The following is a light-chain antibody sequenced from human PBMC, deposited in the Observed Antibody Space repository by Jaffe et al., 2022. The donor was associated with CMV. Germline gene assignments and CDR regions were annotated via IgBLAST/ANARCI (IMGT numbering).Light chain of an antibody. J-gene: IGKJ1*01. V-gene: IGKV3-15*01. CDR1: QSVTSN. CDR3: QQYNNWPLWT. CDR2: GAS. Sequence: EVVMTQSPATLSVSPGEGATLSCRASQSVTSNVAWYQQKPGQAPRLLIYGASTRATGIAARFSGSGSGTEFTLTISSLQSEDFAVYYCQQYNNWPLWTFGQGTKVEIK.